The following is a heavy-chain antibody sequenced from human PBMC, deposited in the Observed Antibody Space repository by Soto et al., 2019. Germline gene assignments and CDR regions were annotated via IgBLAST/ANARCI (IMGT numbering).Heavy chain of an antibody. CDR2: INHSGST. CDR3: ARSHPVSAQFGTLDY. V-gene: IGHV4-34*01. D-gene: IGHD3-10*01. CDR1: GGSFSGYY. J-gene: IGHJ4*02. Sequence: QVQLQQWGAGLLKPSETLSLTCAVYGGSFSGYYWSWIRQPPGKGLEWIGEINHSGSTNYNPSLKSRVDISVATSQIQLSLELGCVTAAVRAVYYCARSHPVSAQFGTLDYWGQGTLVSGFS.